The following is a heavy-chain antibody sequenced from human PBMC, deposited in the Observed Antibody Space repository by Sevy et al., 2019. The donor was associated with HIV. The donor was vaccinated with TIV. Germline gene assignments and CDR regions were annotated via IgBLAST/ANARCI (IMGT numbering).Heavy chain of an antibody. D-gene: IGHD3-22*01. CDR3: AKAYYYDSSGYYFSDY. CDR2: ISGSGGST. CDR1: VFTFSSYA. Sequence: GGSLRLSCAASVFTFSSYAMSWVRQAPGKGLEWVSAISGSGGSTYYADSVKGRFTISRDNSKNTLYLQMNSLRAEDTAVYYCAKAYYYDSSGYYFSDYWGQGTLVTAPQ. V-gene: IGHV3-23*01. J-gene: IGHJ4*02.